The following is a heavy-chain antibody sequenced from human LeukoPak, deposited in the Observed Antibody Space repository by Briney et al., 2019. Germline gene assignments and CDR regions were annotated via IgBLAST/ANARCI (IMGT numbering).Heavy chain of an antibody. D-gene: IGHD3-3*01. Sequence: GGSLRLSCAASGFTFSNYWMSWVRQAPGKGLEWVANIEQDGSEKYYVDSVKGRFTISRDNAKNSLFLQMNSLRAEDTAVYYCARDRFYDFLSGYPNDYWGQGTLVTVSS. CDR3: ARDRFYDFLSGYPNDY. V-gene: IGHV3-7*03. J-gene: IGHJ4*02. CDR1: GFTFSNYW. CDR2: IEQDGSEK.